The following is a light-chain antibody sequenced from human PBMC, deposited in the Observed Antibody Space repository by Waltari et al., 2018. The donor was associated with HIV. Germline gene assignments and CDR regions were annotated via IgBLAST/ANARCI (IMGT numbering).Light chain of an antibody. CDR2: DDD. V-gene: IGLV2-14*01. J-gene: IGLJ3*02. CDR3: ASSVPGGALV. Sequence: QSALTQPASVSGSPGQPITISCLGATAHILDPHSISWYQHPPPTSPHRIFLDDDLRPSGVPCRCCASKSDSTSSLSIFGLHLDDEGDYYCASSVPGGALVFGGGTKVTV. CDR1: TAHILDPHS.